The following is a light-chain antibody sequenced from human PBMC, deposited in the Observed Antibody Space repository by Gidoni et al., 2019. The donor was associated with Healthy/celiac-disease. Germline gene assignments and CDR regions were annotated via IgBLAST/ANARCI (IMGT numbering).Light chain of an antibody. Sequence: EIVTTQSLLTLPVTPVESSSISCRTRPSLLLRNGNNYLDWYLQKPGQSPQLLIYLGSNRASGVPDRFSGSGSGTDFTLKISRVEAEDVGVYYCMQALQTPFTFGPGTKVDIK. CDR3: MQALQTPFT. CDR2: LGS. CDR1: PSLLLRNGNNY. J-gene: IGKJ3*01. V-gene: IGKV2-28*01.